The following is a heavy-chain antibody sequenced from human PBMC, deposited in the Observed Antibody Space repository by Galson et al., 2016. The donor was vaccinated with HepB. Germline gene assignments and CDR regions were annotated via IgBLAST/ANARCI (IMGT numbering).Heavy chain of an antibody. D-gene: IGHD1-1*01. V-gene: IGHV3-23*01. CDR1: GFVFSNFG. CDR3: AKERLVRRILDH. Sequence: SLRLSCAASGFVFSNFGLSWVRQAPGKGLEWVASISTRRTTYYSDPVQGRFTISRDNSNNTLYLQMNGLRAEDTAVYYCAKERLVRRILDHWGQGTLLTVSS. CDR2: ISTRRTT. J-gene: IGHJ4*02.